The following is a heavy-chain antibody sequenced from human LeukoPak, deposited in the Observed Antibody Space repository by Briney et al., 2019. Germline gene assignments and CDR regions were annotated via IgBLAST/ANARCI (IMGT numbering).Heavy chain of an antibody. V-gene: IGHV1-69*13. CDR2: IIPIFGTA. CDR1: GGTFSSYA. J-gene: IGHJ4*02. D-gene: IGHD3-3*01. Sequence: VASVKVSCKASGGTFSSYAISWVRQAPGQGLEWMGGIIPIFGTANYAQKFQGRVTITADESTSTAYMELSSLRSEDTAVYYCAREKYDFWSVYYFDYWGQGTLVTVSS. CDR3: AREKYDFWSVYYFDY.